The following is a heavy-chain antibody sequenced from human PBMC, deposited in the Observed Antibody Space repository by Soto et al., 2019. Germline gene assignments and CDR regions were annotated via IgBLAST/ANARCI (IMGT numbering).Heavy chain of an antibody. CDR1: GFTFSSYW. J-gene: IGHJ5*02. V-gene: IGHV3-74*01. CDR2: INSDGSST. Sequence: EVQLVESGGGVVQPGGSLRLSCAASGFTFSSYWMHWVRQAPGKGLVWVSRINSDGSSTTYADSVKGRFTISRDNAKNTLYLQMNSLRAEDTAVYYCTRPVSYNWFDPGGQGTLVTVSS. CDR3: TRPVSYNWFDP.